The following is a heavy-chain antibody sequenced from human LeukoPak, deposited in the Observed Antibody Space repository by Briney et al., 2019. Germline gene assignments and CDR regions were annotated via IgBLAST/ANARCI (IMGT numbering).Heavy chain of an antibody. Sequence: GGSLRLSCAASGFTVSSNYMSWVRQAPGKGLEWVSVIYSGGSTYYADSVKGRFTISRDNSKNTLYLQMNSLRAEDTAVYYCARVLVGANGSDYWGQGTLVTVSS. CDR2: IYSGGST. J-gene: IGHJ4*02. CDR1: GFTVSSNY. D-gene: IGHD1-26*01. CDR3: ARVLVGANGSDY. V-gene: IGHV3-53*01.